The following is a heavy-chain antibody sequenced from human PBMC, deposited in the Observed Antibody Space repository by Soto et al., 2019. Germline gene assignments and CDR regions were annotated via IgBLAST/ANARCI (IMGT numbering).Heavy chain of an antibody. CDR1: GFTFSSYA. J-gene: IGHJ4*02. Sequence: QVQLVESGGGVVQPGRSLRLSCAASGFTFSSYAMHWVRQAPGKGLEWVAVISYDGSNKYYADSVKGRFTISRDNSKNTLYLQMNNLRAEDTAVYYCARDGVERGHEFDYWGQGTLVTVSS. CDR3: ARDGVERGHEFDY. CDR2: ISYDGSNK. D-gene: IGHD1-1*01. V-gene: IGHV3-30-3*01.